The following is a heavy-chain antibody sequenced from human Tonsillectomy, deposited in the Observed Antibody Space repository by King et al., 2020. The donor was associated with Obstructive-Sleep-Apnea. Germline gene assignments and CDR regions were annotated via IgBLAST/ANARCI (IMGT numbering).Heavy chain of an antibody. CDR3: ARYPDGSGRPLVGDAFDI. J-gene: IGHJ3*02. CDR1: GGSISSSSYY. V-gene: IGHV4-39*07. D-gene: IGHD3-10*01. Sequence: QLQESGPGLVPPSETLSLTCTVSGGSISSSSYYWGWIRQPPGKALEWIGNISYSGSTSYNPSLKSRVTISVDTSKNQFSLKLSSVTAADTAVYYCARYPDGSGRPLVGDAFDIWGQGTMVTVSS. CDR2: ISYSGST.